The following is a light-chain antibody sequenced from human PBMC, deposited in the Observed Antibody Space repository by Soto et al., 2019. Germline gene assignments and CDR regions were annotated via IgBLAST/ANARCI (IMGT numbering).Light chain of an antibody. V-gene: IGLV1-44*01. J-gene: IGLJ1*01. CDR1: SSNVGSNS. CDR3: AAWDDSLSAYV. Sequence: QSVLTQPPSASGAPGQRVIVSCSGGSSNVGSNSVNWYQHLPGSAPKLLIFSNNQRPSGVPDRLSGSKSGTSASLAIGGLQSDDEADYYCAAWDDSLSAYVFGSGPKLTVL. CDR2: SNN.